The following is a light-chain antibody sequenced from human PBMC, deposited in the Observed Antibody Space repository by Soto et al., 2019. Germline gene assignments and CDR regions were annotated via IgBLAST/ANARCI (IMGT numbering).Light chain of an antibody. CDR2: EVN. Sequence: QSVLTQPPSASGSPGQSVTISCTGTSSDVGGYNHVSWYQHYPGKAPKLMIYEVNERPSGVPDRFSGSKSGNTASLTVSGLQAEDEADYYCSSYAGSNNPLVFGTGTKVIVL. J-gene: IGLJ1*01. CDR1: SSDVGGYNH. V-gene: IGLV2-8*01. CDR3: SSYAGSNNPLV.